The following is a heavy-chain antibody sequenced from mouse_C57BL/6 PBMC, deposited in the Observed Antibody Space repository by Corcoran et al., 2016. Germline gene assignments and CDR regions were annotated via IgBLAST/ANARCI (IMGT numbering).Heavy chain of an antibody. J-gene: IGHJ4*01. V-gene: IGHV1-26*01. Sequence: EVQLQQSGPELVKPGASVKISCKDSGYTFTDYYMNWVKQSHGKSLEWIGDINPNNGGTSYNQKFKGKATLTVDKSSSTAYMELRSLTSEDSAVYYCARGGYSYYYAMDYWGQGTSVTVSS. CDR2: INPNNGGT. CDR3: ARGGYSYYYAMDY. CDR1: GYTFTDYY. D-gene: IGHD2-3*01.